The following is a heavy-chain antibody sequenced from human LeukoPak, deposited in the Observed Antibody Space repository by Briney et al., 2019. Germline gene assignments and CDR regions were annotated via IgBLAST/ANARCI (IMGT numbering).Heavy chain of an antibody. CDR2: IKSKTDGETT. CDR3: TTDLGTYYHGSQRLIPIDY. J-gene: IGHJ4*02. Sequence: GGSLRLSCAASGFTFSSYGMHWVRQAPGKGLEWIGRIKSKTDGETTNYAEPVRGRFTISRDDSKSAVYLQMNSLKIEDTAVYYCTTDLGTYYHGSQRLIPIDYWGQGTLVTVSS. V-gene: IGHV3-15*01. D-gene: IGHD3-10*01. CDR1: GFTFSSYG.